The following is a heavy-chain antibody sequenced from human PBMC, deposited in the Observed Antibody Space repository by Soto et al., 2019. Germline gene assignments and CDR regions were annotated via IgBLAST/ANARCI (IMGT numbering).Heavy chain of an antibody. V-gene: IGHV4-34*01. CDR1: GGSFSGHY. CDR2: INHSGST. CDR3: ERGITMILVVQGDAPDKYYFDS. Sequence: PSETLSLTCAVYGGSFSGHYWSWIRQSPGKGLEWIGEINHSGSTNQNPSLKSRVTISVDTSKNQFSLKLKSVTAADTAVYYCERGITMILVVQGDAPDKYYFDSWGQGTQVTVSS. J-gene: IGHJ4*02. D-gene: IGHD3-22*01.